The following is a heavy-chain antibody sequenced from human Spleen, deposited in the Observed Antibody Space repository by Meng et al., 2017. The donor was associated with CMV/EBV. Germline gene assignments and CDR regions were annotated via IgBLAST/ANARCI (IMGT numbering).Heavy chain of an antibody. J-gene: IGHJ6*02. CDR1: YW. CDR2: IYPGDSDT. V-gene: IGHV5-51*01. D-gene: IGHD6-19*01. Sequence: YWIGWVRQMPGKGLEWMGIIYPGDSDTRYSPSFQGQVTISADKSISTAYLQWSSLKASDTAMYYCARHREVAGGYYYYGMDVWGQGTTVTVSS. CDR3: ARHREVAGGYYYYGMDV.